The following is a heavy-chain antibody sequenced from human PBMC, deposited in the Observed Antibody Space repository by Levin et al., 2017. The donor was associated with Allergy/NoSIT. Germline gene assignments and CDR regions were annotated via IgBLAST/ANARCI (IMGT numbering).Heavy chain of an antibody. Sequence: GGSLRLSCAASGFTFSDYYMSWIRQAPGKGLEWVSYISSSSSYTNYADSVKGRFTISRDNAKNSLYLQMNSLSAEDTAVYDCARGDNVAAAGTLVDYWGQGTLVTVSS. CDR2: ISSSSSYT. CDR3: ARGDNVAAAGTLVDY. J-gene: IGHJ4*02. V-gene: IGHV3-11*05. CDR1: GFTFSDYY. D-gene: IGHD6-13*01.